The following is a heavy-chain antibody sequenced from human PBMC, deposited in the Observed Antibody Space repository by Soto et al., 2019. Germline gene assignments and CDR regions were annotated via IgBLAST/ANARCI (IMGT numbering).Heavy chain of an antibody. V-gene: IGHV4-34*01. D-gene: IGHD1-26*01. CDR2: INHSGST. J-gene: IGHJ6*02. CDR1: GGSFSGYY. CDR3: ARGRGSYYYYYGMDV. Sequence: SETLSLTCAVYGGSFSGYYWSRIRQPPGKGLEWIGEINHSGSTNYNPTLKSRVTISVDTSKNQLSLKLSSVTAADTAVYYCARGRGSYYYYYGMDVWGQGTTVTVSS.